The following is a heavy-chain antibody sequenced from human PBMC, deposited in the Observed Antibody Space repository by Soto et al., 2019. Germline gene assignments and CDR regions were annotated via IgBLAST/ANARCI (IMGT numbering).Heavy chain of an antibody. V-gene: IGHV4-34*01. CDR3: ARGPRPGPCTH. J-gene: IGHJ4*02. Sequence: PSEPLSLTCAVYGGSFSGYYWSWIRQPPGKGLEWIGEINHSGSTNYNPSLKSRVTISVDTSKNQFSLKLSSVTAADTAVYYCARGPRPGPCTHSGQGTLVTVYS. CDR1: GGSFSGYY. CDR2: INHSGST. D-gene: IGHD2-8*01.